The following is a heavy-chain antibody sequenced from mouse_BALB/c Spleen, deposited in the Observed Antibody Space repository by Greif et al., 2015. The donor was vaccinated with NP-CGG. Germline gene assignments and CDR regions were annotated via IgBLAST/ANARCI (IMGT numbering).Heavy chain of an antibody. CDR2: ISYDGSN. CDR3: ARDPFYYYGSSYWYFDV. Sequence: ESGPGLVKPSQSLSLTCSVTGHSITSGYYWNWIRQFPGNKLEWMGYISYDGSNNYNPSLKNRISITRDTSKNQLFLKLKSVTTEDTATYYCARDPFYYYGSSYWYFDVWGAGTTVTVSS. D-gene: IGHD1-1*01. J-gene: IGHJ1*01. V-gene: IGHV3-6*02. CDR1: GHSITSGYY.